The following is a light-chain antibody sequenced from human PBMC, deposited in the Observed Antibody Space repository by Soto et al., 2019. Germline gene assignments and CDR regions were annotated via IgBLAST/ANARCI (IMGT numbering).Light chain of an antibody. J-gene: IGKJ3*01. CDR3: QQYGSSLFT. CDR2: GAS. V-gene: IGKV3-20*01. Sequence: VLTQSPASLSLSPGERATLSCRASQSVDSYLVWYQQKPGQAPRVLIYGASIRATGIPERFSGGGSGTDFTLTITRLEPEDFAVYYCQQYGSSLFTFGPGTKVDIK. CDR1: QSVDSY.